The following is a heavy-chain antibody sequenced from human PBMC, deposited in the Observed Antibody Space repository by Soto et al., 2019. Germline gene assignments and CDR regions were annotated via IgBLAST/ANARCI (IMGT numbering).Heavy chain of an antibody. CDR1: GGSISSSSYY. J-gene: IGHJ6*03. CDR3: ASQLDYYYYYYMDV. CDR2: IYYSGST. V-gene: IGHV4-39*01. Sequence: SETLSLTCTVSGGSISSSSYYWGWIRQPPGKGLEWIGSIYYSGSTYYNPSLKSRVTISVDTSKNQFSLKLSSVTAADTAVYYCASQLDYYYYYYMDVWGKGTTVTVSS. D-gene: IGHD1-1*01.